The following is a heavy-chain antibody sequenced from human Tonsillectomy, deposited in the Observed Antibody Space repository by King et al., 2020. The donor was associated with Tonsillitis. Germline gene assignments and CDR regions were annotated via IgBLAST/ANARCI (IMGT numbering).Heavy chain of an antibody. CDR1: GGSLTDHY. CDR3: ARRGSTTGPQQLVS. Sequence: VQLQQWGAGLLKPSETLSLTCAVFGGSLTDHYWSWVRQPPGKGLEWIGEINHIGNINYNPSLKSRATISVDTSKNQFSLKVSSVTAADTATYYCARRGSTTGPQQLVSWGQGTLVTVSS. D-gene: IGHD6-13*01. J-gene: IGHJ4*02. V-gene: IGHV4-34*01. CDR2: INHIGNI.